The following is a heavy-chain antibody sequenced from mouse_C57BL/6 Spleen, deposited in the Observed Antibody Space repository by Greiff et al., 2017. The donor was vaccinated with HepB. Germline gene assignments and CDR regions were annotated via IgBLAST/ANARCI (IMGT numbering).Heavy chain of an antibody. J-gene: IGHJ1*03. Sequence: EVQVVESGGGLVKPGGSLKLSCAASGFTFSDYGMHWVRQAPEKGLEWVAYISSGSSTIYYADTVKGRFTISRDNAKNTLFLQMTSLRSEDTAMYYCARPHYYDSLFYWYFDVWGTGTTVTVSS. V-gene: IGHV5-17*01. CDR3: ARPHYYDSLFYWYFDV. D-gene: IGHD1-1*01. CDR2: ISSGSSTI. CDR1: GFTFSDYG.